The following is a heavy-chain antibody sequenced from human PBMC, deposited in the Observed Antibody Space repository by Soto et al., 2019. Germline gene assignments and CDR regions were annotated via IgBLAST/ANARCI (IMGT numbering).Heavy chain of an antibody. CDR1: GGSISSGDYY. D-gene: IGHD6-13*01. Sequence: SETLSLTCTVSGGSISSGDYYWSWIRQPPGKGLEWIGYIYYSGSTYYNPSLKSRVTISVDTSKNQFSLKLSSVTAADTAVYYCAREGPPSSSWYGRWFDPWGQRTLVPVSS. J-gene: IGHJ5*02. V-gene: IGHV4-30-4*01. CDR2: IYYSGST. CDR3: AREGPPSSSWYGRWFDP.